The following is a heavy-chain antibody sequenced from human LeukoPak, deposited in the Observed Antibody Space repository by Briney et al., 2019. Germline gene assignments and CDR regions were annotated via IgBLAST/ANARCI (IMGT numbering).Heavy chain of an antibody. D-gene: IGHD3-22*01. CDR1: GFTFSRHS. Sequence: GGSLRLSCAASGFTFSRHSLNWVRQAPGKGLEWVSFISGNSSYIYYADLLKGRFTISRDNAKNSLYLQMNSLRAEDTAVYYCARDEGQIDYYNSSGYGFAFDIWGQGTMVTVSS. CDR3: ARDEGQIDYYNSSGYGFAFDI. V-gene: IGHV3-21*01. CDR2: ISGNSSYI. J-gene: IGHJ3*02.